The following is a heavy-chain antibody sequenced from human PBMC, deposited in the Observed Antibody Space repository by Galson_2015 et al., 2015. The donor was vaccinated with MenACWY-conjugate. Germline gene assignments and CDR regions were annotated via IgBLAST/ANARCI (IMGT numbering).Heavy chain of an antibody. CDR2: ISSSSGTI. J-gene: IGHJ6*03. Sequence: SLRLSCAASGFTFFGYDMNWVRQAPGQGLEWPSYISSSSGTIYYADSVKGRFTISRDNAKKSLFLQMNSLKTEDTAVYYCARVGTWVHQYNYYMDVWGKGTTVTVSS. CDR3: ARVGTWVHQYNYYMDV. D-gene: IGHD1/OR15-1a*01. V-gene: IGHV3-48*03. CDR1: GFTFFGYD.